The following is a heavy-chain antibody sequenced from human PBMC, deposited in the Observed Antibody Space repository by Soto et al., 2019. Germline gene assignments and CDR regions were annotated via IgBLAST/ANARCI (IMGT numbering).Heavy chain of an antibody. V-gene: IGHV6-1*01. Sequence: SQTLSLTCAISGDSVYSNSAAWNWIRQSPSRGLEWLGRTYYRSKWYNDYAVSVKSRITVNPDTSKNQFSLQLNSVTPEDTAVYYCARLRSGYSYGRPYSYGMDVWGQVTTVTVSS. D-gene: IGHD5-18*01. CDR1: GDSVYSNSAA. J-gene: IGHJ6*02. CDR3: ARLRSGYSYGRPYSYGMDV. CDR2: TYYRSKWYN.